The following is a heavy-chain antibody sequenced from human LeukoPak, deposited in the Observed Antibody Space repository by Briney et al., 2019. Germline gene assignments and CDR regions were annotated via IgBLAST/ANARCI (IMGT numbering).Heavy chain of an antibody. V-gene: IGHV4-59*08. CDR3: AGGYSSSWVAFDI. CDR2: IYYSGSP. J-gene: IGHJ3*02. D-gene: IGHD6-13*01. Sequence: SETLSLICTVSGGSINSYYWNWIRQPPGKGLELIGYIYYSGSPTYNPSLKSRVTISVDTSKNQFSLKLSSVTAADTAVYYCAGGYSSSWVAFDIWGQGTMVTVSS. CDR1: GGSINSYY.